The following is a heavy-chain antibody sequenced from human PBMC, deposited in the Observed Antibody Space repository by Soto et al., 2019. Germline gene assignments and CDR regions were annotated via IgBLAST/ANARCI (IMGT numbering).Heavy chain of an antibody. CDR2: ISYDGSNK. D-gene: IGHD3-10*01. J-gene: IGHJ4*02. V-gene: IGHV3-30*03. Sequence: GGSLRLSCAASGFTFSSYGMHWVRQAPGKGLEWVAVISYDGSNKYYADSVKGRFTISRDNSKNTLYLQMNSLRAEDTAVYYCARDPHYYGSGSPDYWGQGTLVTVSS. CDR3: ARDPHYYGSGSPDY. CDR1: GFTFSSYG.